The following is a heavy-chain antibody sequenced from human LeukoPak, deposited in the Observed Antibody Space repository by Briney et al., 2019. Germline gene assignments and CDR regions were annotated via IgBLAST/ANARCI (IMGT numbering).Heavy chain of an antibody. CDR2: INHSGST. J-gene: IGHJ6*03. V-gene: IGHV4-34*01. Sequence: PSETLSLTCAVYGGSFSGYYWSWIRQPPGKGLEWIGEINHSGSTNYNPSLKSRVTISVDTSKNQFSLKLSSVTAADTAVYYCARRAIQYSGYDHYYYYYMDVWGKGTTVTISS. CDR1: GGSFSGYY. CDR3: ARRAIQYSGYDHYYYYYMDV. D-gene: IGHD5-12*01.